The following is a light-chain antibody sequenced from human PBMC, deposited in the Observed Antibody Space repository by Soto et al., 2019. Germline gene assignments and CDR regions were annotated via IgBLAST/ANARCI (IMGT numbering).Light chain of an antibody. V-gene: IGKV3-20*01. Sequence: EIVMTQSPATLCASPGERATLSFTASQLVISSYLAWCQQRPGRAPRLXIYGASKRATDIPDRFTGSGSGTDFDLTISRLEPEDFAVYYCQQYVTYPWTLGQGTKVDIK. CDR1: QLVISSY. J-gene: IGKJ1*01. CDR2: GAS. CDR3: QQYVTYPWT.